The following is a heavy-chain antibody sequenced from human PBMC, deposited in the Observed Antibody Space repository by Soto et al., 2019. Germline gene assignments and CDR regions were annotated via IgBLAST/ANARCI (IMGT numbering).Heavy chain of an antibody. CDR1: GGSISSYY. V-gene: IGHV4-59*08. CDR3: ARHKYHSSSPSAY. CDR2: IYYSGST. Sequence: PSETLSLTCTVSGGSISSYYWSWIRQPPGKGLEWIGYIYYSGSTNYNPSLKSRVTISVDTSKNQFSLKLSSVTAADTAVYYCARHKYHSSSPSAYWGQGTLVTVSS. J-gene: IGHJ4*02. D-gene: IGHD3-22*01.